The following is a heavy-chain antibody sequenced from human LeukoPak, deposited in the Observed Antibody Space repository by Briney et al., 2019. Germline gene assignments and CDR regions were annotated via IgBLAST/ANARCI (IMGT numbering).Heavy chain of an antibody. CDR3: ASRTIDLYSSSWYFDY. J-gene: IGHJ4*02. CDR2: ISGSGGST. V-gene: IGHV3-23*01. D-gene: IGHD6-13*01. Sequence: GGSLRLSCAASGFTFSSYAMSWVRQAPGKGLEWVSAISGSGGSTYYADSVKGRFTISRDNSKNTLYLQMNSLRAEDTAVYYCASRTIDLYSSSWYFDYWGRGTLVTVSS. CDR1: GFTFSSYA.